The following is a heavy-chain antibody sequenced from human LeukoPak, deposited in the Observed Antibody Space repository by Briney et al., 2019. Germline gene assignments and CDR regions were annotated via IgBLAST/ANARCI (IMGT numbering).Heavy chain of an antibody. CDR2: ISYDGSNK. J-gene: IGHJ4*02. D-gene: IGHD5-24*01. V-gene: IGHV3-30-3*01. CDR1: GFTFSSYA. CDR3: TTGGGNNNPWT. Sequence: PGGSLRLSCAASGFTFSSYAMHWVRQAPGKGLEWVAVISYDGSNKYYADSVKGRFTISRDNSKNTLYLQMNSLRAEDTAVYYCTTGGGNNNPWTWGQGTLVTVSS.